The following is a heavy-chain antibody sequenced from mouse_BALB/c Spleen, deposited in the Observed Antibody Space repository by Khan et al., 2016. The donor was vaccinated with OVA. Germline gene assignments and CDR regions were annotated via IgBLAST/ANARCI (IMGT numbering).Heavy chain of an antibody. CDR1: GYSITSDYA. CDR2: ISYSGRT. J-gene: IGHJ2*01. D-gene: IGHD1-1*01. Sequence: EVKLLESGPGLVKPSQSLSLTCTVTGYSITSDYAWNWIRQFPGNKLEWMGYISYSGRTSYNPFLKSRISITRDTSKNQFFLQLNSVTTEDTATYDCARSVTITTVVATDFDYWGQGTTLTVSS. CDR3: ARSVTITTVVATDFDY. V-gene: IGHV3-2*02.